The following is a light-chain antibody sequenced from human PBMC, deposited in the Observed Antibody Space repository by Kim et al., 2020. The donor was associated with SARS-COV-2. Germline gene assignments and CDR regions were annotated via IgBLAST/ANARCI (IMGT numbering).Light chain of an antibody. V-gene: IGKV1-5*03. CDR1: QRSSSW. Sequence: SASVGERVTINRRASQRSSSWLAWYPQKPGKAPSLLLYQASISESGVSSRFSGSGSGTEFILTISSLQPDDFATYYCQQYKSYPTFGQGPKVDTK. CDR2: QAS. CDR3: QQYKSYPT. J-gene: IGKJ1*01.